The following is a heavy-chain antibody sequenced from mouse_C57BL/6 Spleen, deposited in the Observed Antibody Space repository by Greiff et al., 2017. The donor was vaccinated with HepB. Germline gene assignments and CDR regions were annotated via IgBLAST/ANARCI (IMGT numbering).Heavy chain of an antibody. V-gene: IGHV1-69*01. CDR3: ARTGVSSYYYAMDY. Sequence: QVQLQQPGAELVMPGASVKLSCKASGYTFTSYWMHWVKQRPGQGLEWIGEIDPSDSYTNYNQKFKGKSTLTVDKSSSTAYMQLSSLTSEDSAVYYWARTGVSSYYYAMDYWGQGTSVTVSS. J-gene: IGHJ4*01. CDR2: IDPSDSYT. CDR1: GYTFTSYW. D-gene: IGHD1-1*01.